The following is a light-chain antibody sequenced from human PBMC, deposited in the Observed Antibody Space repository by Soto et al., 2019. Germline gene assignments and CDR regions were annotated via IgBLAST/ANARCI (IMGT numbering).Light chain of an antibody. J-gene: IGKJ1*01. V-gene: IGKV3-20*01. CDR1: QSVSSSY. Sequence: EIVLTQSPGTLSLSRGERATLSCRASQSVSSSYLAWYQQKPGQAPRLLIYGASSRATGIPDRFSGSGSGTDFTLTISRLEPEDFAVYYCQQYGSLWTFGQGTKV. CDR2: GAS. CDR3: QQYGSLWT.